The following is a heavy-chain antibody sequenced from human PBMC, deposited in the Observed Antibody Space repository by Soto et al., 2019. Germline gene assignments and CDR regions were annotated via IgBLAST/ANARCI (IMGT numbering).Heavy chain of an antibody. V-gene: IGHV4-28*01. CDR1: DYSISSSNW. J-gene: IGHJ4*02. D-gene: IGHD5-18*01. CDR3: ARQRTAYYYFDY. CDR2: ISYSGST. Sequence: SETLSLTCVVSDYSISSSNWLGWIRQPPGKGLEWIGYISYSGSTNYNPSLQSRVTISVDTSKKQFSLKLSSVTAADTAVYYCARQRTAYYYFDYWGQGTLVTVSS.